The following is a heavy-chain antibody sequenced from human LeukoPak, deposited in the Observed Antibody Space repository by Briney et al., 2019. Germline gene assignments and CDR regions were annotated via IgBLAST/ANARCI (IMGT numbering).Heavy chain of an antibody. D-gene: IGHD4-23*01. CDR3: AKSHSVAQRGYFDY. CDR1: RFTFSTLA. CDR2: QPKRGDDT. J-gene: IGHJ4*02. Sequence: GGSVTLPCAVSRFTFSTLAMRCLRPAPGKGREGVSNQPKRGDDTYYADSVRGRFPDSRYNSRNTVYLQINSRRAEDTAVYYCAKSHSVAQRGYFDYRGQGTLVTASS. V-gene: IGHV3-23*01.